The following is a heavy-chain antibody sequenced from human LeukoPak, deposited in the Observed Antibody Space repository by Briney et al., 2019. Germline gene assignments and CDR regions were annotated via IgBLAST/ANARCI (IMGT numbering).Heavy chain of an antibody. CDR3: ARGGRGAIYFDY. D-gene: IGHD2-2*01. Sequence: SETLSLTCTVSGGSISSYYWSWIRQPPGKGLEWIGYIYYSGSTNYNPSLKSRVTISVDTSKNQFSLKLSSVTAADTAVYYCARGGRGAIYFDYWGQGTLVTVSS. CDR1: GGSISSYY. CDR2: IYYSGST. V-gene: IGHV4-59*01. J-gene: IGHJ4*02.